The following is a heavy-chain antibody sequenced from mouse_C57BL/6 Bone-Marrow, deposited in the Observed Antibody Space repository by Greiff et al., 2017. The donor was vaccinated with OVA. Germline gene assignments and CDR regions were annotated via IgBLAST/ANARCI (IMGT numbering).Heavy chain of an antibody. J-gene: IGHJ4*01. CDR1: GYTFTSYW. V-gene: IGHV1-69*01. Sequence: QVQLQQPGAELVMPGASVKLSCKASGYTFTSYWMHWVKQRPGQGLEWIGEIDPSDSYTNYNQKFKGKSTLTVDKSSSTAYMQLSSLTSEDSAVYYCAREYYYGSSLYAMDYWGQGTSVTVSS. D-gene: IGHD1-1*01. CDR2: IDPSDSYT. CDR3: AREYYYGSSLYAMDY.